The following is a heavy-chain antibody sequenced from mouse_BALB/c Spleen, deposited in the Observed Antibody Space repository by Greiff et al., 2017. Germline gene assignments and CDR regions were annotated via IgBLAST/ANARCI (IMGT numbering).Heavy chain of an antibody. V-gene: IGHV1-82*01. CDR3: ARYGSEYYAMDY. J-gene: IGHJ4*01. CDR1: GYAFSSSW. CDR2: IYPGDGDT. Sequence: VQLQQSGPELVKPGASVKISCKASGYAFSSSWMNWVKQRPGQGLEWIGRIYPGDGDTNYNGKFKGKATLTADKSSSTAYMQLSSLTSVDSAVYFCARYGSEYYAMDYWGQGTSVTVSS. D-gene: IGHD1-1*01.